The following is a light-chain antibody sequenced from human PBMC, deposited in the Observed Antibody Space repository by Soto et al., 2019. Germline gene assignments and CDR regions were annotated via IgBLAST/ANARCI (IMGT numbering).Light chain of an antibody. J-gene: IGLJ2*01. CDR3: AAWDDSLNGVL. V-gene: IGLV1-44*01. CDR2: SNN. CDR1: SSNIGSNT. Sequence: QSVLTQPPSASGTPGQRVTISCSGSSSNIGSNTVNWYQQVPGTAPKLLMYSNNQRPSGVPDRFSGSESGTSASLAISVLQSEDEADYYCAAWDDSLNGVLFGGGTKLTVL.